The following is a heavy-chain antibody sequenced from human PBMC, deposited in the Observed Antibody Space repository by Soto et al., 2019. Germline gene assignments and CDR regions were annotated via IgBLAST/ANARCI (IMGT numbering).Heavy chain of an antibody. D-gene: IGHD1-20*01. V-gene: IGHV3-23*01. CDR2: ISGSGGST. J-gene: IGHJ4*02. CDR1: GFTFSSYA. Sequence: GGSLRLSCAASGFTFSSYAMSWVRQAPGKGLEWVSAISGSGGSTCYADSVKGRFTISRDNSKNTLYLQMNSLRAEDTALYYCEKPYNYAYFDYWGQGTLVTVSS. CDR3: EKPYNYAYFDY.